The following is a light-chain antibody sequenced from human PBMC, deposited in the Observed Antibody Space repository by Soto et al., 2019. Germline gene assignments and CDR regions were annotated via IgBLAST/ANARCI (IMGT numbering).Light chain of an antibody. Sequence: EIVMTQSTGTLSLSPRESAPLSCRASQSVSIYLAWYQQKPGQAPRLLIYDASNRATGIPAKFSGSGSGTDFTLTISSLEPEDSAVYYCQQRSNSPPWITFGQGTRLEIK. CDR3: QQRSNSPPWIT. J-gene: IGKJ5*01. CDR2: DAS. CDR1: QSVSIY. V-gene: IGKV3-11*01.